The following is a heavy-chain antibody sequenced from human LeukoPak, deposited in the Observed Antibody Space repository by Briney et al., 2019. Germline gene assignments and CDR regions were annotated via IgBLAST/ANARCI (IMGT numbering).Heavy chain of an antibody. CDR2: MNSNSADT. D-gene: IGHD6-13*01. CDR1: GYSFIDYY. Sequence: AAVKVSCKPSGYSFIDYYIHWVRQAPAQGLDWMGWMNSNSADTNYAQNFQGRVTMTRDTSISTAYMELSRLRSDDTALYYCARIGISARGTNSHHWGQGTLVTVSS. CDR3: ARIGISARGTNSHH. V-gene: IGHV1-2*02. J-gene: IGHJ1*01.